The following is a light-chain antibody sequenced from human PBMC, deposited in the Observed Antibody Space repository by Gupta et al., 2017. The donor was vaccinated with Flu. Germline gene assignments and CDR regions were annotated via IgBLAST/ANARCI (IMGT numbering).Light chain of an antibody. CDR1: KAISSS. J-gene: IGKJ4*01. CDR2: AAS. V-gene: IGKV1-9*01. Sequence: PTFLSASIGERVSITSRVSKAISSSFDWYQQKPGNAPTHLISAASTLESGLPPRFSGSGSVTEFSLTITILMPAHFATYYCQRLNVYPNASGEGTKVEIQ. CDR3: QRLNVYPNA.